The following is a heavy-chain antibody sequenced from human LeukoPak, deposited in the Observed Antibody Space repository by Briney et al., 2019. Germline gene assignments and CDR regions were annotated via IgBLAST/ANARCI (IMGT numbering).Heavy chain of an antibody. V-gene: IGHV3-53*01. J-gene: IGHJ4*02. D-gene: IGHD2-21*01. CDR1: GFTVSSNY. CDR2: IYSDGST. CDR3: ARRGDLYESLYYFDY. Sequence: GGSLRLSCAASGFTVSSNYMSWVRQAPGKGLEWVSEIYSDGSTYYAASVKGRFSISRDSSKNTVYLQMNSLRAEDTAVYYCARRGDLYESLYYFDYWGQGTLVTVSS.